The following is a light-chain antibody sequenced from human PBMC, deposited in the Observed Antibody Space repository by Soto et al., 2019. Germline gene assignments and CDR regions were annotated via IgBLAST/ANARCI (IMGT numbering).Light chain of an antibody. CDR3: QQYGRTSWT. CDR2: GAS. CDR1: QSVSTNL. V-gene: IGKV3-20*01. J-gene: IGKJ1*01. Sequence: EIVLTQSPGTLSLSPGEGATLSCRASQSVSTNLFAWYQQKPGQAPRLLIYGASTRATGIPDRFSGSGSGTDFTLTISRLEPEDFAGYYCQQYGRTSWTFGQGTKVDIK.